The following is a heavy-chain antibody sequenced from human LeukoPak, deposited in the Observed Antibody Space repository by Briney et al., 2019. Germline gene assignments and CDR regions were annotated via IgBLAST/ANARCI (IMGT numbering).Heavy chain of an antibody. CDR3: ARGDRGYYDSSGSLYYFDY. V-gene: IGHV1-2*02. D-gene: IGHD3-22*01. CDR2: INPNSGGT. CDR1: GYTFTGYY. Sequence: RASVKVSCKASGYTFTGYYMHWVRQAPGQGLEWMGWINPNSGGTNYAQKFQGRVTMTRDTSISTAYMELSRLRSDDTAVYYCARGDRGYYDSSGSLYYFDYWGQGTLVTVSS. J-gene: IGHJ4*02.